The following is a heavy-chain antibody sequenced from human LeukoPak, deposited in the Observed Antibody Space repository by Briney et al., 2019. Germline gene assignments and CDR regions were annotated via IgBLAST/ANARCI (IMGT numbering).Heavy chain of an antibody. D-gene: IGHD3-22*01. J-gene: IGHJ3*02. Sequence: GGSLRLSCAASGFTFSSYWMSWVRQAPGKGLEWVANIKQDGSEKYYVDSVKGRLTMSRDDAKNSVYLQMNSLRAEDTAVYYCARESRDYDSTTNDAFDIWGQGTMVTVSS. CDR1: GFTFSSYW. V-gene: IGHV3-7*01. CDR2: IKQDGSEK. CDR3: ARESRDYDSTTNDAFDI.